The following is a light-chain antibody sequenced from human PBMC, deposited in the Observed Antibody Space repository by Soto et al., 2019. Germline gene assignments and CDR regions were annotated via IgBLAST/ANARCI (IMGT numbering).Light chain of an antibody. V-gene: IGKV1-39*01. J-gene: IGKJ4*01. CDR3: QQSYSGPLT. CDR1: QSISSY. CDR2: AAS. Sequence: DIQMTQSPSSLSASVGDRVTITCRASQSISSYLNWYQQKPGKAPKVLIYAASSLQSGVPSRFSGIGSGTDFTLSISSLQPEDFATYYCQQSYSGPLTVGGGTKEEIK.